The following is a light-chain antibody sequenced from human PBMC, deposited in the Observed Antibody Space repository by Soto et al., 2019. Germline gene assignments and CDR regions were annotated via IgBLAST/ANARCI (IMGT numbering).Light chain of an antibody. V-gene: IGKV3-15*01. Sequence: EIVMTQSPATLSVSPGERATLSCRASQSVSSNLAWYQQKPGQAPRLLIYGASTRATGIPARFSGSGSGTEFPLTISSLQSEDVAVYYCQQYNNWPFPSWTFGQGTKVEIK. CDR2: GAS. CDR1: QSVSSN. CDR3: QQYNNWPFPSWT. J-gene: IGKJ1*01.